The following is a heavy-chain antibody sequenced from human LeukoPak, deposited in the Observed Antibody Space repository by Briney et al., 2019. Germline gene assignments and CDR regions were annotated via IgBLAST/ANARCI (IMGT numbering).Heavy chain of an antibody. CDR1: GDSITSSNNY. J-gene: IGHJ5*02. CDR2: INYSGST. D-gene: IGHD2-15*01. V-gene: IGHV4-39*01. Sequence: PSETLSLTCTVSGDSITSSNNYWGWIRQPPGKGLEWIASINYSGSTSYNPSLKSRVTISVDTSKNQFSLKLNSVTAADTAVYYCARGGGAVVVAATRGGSWFDPWGQGTLVTVSS. CDR3: ARGGGAVVVAATRGGSWFDP.